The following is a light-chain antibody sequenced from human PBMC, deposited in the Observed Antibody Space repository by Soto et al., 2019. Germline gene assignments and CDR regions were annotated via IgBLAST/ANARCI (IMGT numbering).Light chain of an antibody. V-gene: IGLV1-44*01. J-gene: IGLJ3*02. Sequence: QSVLTQPPSASGTPGRGVPFPCSGGTPNIGNSNVNWYQHLPGTAPKLVVYANDQRPSGVPDRFSGSKSGTSASLAITGLQSEDEADYYCAAWDDSRLGSWVFGGGTKLTVL. CDR1: TPNIGNSN. CDR3: AAWDDSRLGSWV. CDR2: AND.